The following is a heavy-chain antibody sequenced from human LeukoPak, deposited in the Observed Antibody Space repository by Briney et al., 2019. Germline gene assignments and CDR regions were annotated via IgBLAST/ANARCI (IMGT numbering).Heavy chain of an antibody. CDR3: ARGYCSGGSCYYMDV. D-gene: IGHD2-15*01. J-gene: IGHJ6*03. CDR1: GGSFSGYY. V-gene: IGHV4-34*01. CDR2: XNHSGST. Sequence: SETLSLTCAVYGGSFSGYYWSWIRQPPGKGLEXXXXXNHSGSTNYNPSLKSRVTISVDTSKNQFSLKLSSVTAADTAVYYCARGYCSGGSCYYMDVWGKGTTVTVSS.